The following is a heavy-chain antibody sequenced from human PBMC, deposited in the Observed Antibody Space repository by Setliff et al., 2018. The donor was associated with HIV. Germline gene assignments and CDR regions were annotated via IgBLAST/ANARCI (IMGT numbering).Heavy chain of an antibody. CDR3: ARDLRDGFEEWFSTLDDGMDV. V-gene: IGHV1-2*02. D-gene: IGHD3-3*01. CDR2: INPNSGDT. CDR1: GYNFTSHN. Sequence: ASVKVSCQAPGYNFTSHNMHWVRQAPGQGLEWMGWINPNSGDTNYAQRFEGRVTMTRDTSISTAYMDLRRLRSDDRAVYYCARDLRDGFEEWFSTLDDGMDVWGQGTTVTVSS. J-gene: IGHJ6*02.